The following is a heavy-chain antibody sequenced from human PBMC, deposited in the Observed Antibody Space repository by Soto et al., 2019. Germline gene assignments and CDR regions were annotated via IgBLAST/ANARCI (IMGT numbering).Heavy chain of an antibody. CDR1: GGSISSSSYY. Sequence: SSETLSLTCTVSGGSISSSSYYWGWIRQPPGKGLEWIGSIYYSGSTYYNPSLKSRVTISVDTSKNQFSLKLSSVTAADTAVYYCARGGYYMDVWGKGTTVTVSS. V-gene: IGHV4-39*01. J-gene: IGHJ6*03. D-gene: IGHD3-16*01. CDR2: IYYSGST. CDR3: ARGGYYMDV.